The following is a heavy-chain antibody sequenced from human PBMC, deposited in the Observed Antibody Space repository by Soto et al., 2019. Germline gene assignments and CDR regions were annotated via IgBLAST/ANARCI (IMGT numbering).Heavy chain of an antibody. CDR3: ARTIDYGYMDV. CDR2: IYYSGST. V-gene: IGHV4-59*11. J-gene: IGHJ6*03. CDR1: GRSLSYRY. D-gene: IGHD3-16*01. Sequence: QVQLQESGPGLVNPSETLSLTCIVSGRSLSYRYWSWIRQPPGKELEWIAYIYYSGSTNYSPSLRNRLTVSVDTAKNQFSLKLTSVTAADTATYYCARTIDYGYMDVWGKGTTVTVSS.